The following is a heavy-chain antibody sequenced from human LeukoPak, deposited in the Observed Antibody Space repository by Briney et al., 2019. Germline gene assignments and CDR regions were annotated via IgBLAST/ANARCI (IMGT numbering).Heavy chain of an antibody. Sequence: PSETLSLTCTVSGGSISSYYWSWIRQPAGKGLEWIVRIYTSGSTNYNPSLKSRVTMSVDTSKNQFSLNLSSVTAADTAVYYCARASMVPLYNWFDPWGQGTLVTVSS. CDR1: GGSISSYY. J-gene: IGHJ5*02. CDR3: ARASMVPLYNWFDP. D-gene: IGHD2-8*01. CDR2: IYTSGST. V-gene: IGHV4-4*07.